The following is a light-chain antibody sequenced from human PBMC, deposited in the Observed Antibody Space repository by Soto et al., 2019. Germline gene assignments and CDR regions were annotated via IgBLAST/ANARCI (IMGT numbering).Light chain of an antibody. CDR3: AAWDDSLSGSYV. V-gene: IGLV1-47*02. CDR1: SSNIGSNY. J-gene: IGLJ1*01. CDR2: SNN. Sequence: QSVLTQPPSASGTPAQRVTISCSGSSSNIGSNYVSWYQQLPGTAPKLLIYSNNQRPSGVPDRFSGSKSGTSASLAISGLRSEDEADYYCAAWDDSLSGSYVFGTGTKVTVL.